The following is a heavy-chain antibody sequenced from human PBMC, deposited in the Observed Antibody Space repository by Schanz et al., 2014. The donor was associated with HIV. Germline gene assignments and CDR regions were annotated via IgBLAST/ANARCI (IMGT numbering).Heavy chain of an antibody. CDR1: GFTFSSYA. Sequence: EVQLLESGGGLVQPGGSLRLSCAASGFTFSSYAMSWVRQAPGKGLEWVSAISGSSITYSADSVKGRFTISRDNSKNTLYLQMNSLRAEDTALYYCAKETEQLRYLGYFDYWGQGTLVTVSS. CDR2: ISGSSIT. J-gene: IGHJ4*02. D-gene: IGHD3-9*01. CDR3: AKETEQLRYLGYFDY. V-gene: IGHV3-23*01.